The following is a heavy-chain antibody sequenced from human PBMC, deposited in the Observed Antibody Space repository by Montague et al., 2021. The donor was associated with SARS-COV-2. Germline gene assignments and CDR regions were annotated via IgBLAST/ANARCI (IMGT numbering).Heavy chain of an antibody. CDR1: GGSFSGYH. Sequence: SETLSLTCAVYGGSFSGYHWNWIRQPPGKGLEWIGEINHGGITNYNPSLNSRLTISADTSKNQFSLKLTSVAASDTAVYYCAKLRDGVVPSPILGVGPYYYYYFRDVWGKGTTVTVSS. V-gene: IGHV4-34*01. D-gene: IGHD3-10*01. J-gene: IGHJ6*03. CDR2: INHGGIT. CDR3: AKLRDGVVPSPILGVGPYYYYYFRDV.